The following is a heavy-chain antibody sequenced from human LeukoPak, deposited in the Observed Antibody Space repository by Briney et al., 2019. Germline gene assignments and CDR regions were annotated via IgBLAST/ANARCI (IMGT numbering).Heavy chain of an antibody. D-gene: IGHD3-10*01. J-gene: IGHJ4*02. CDR1: GYTFTSYG. CDR3: ARDLITMVRGVIGALRY. CDR2: MNPNSGNT. Sequence: ASVKVSCKASGYTFTSYGICWVRQAPGQGLEWMGWMNPNSGNTGYAQKFQGRVTITRNTSISTVYMELSSLRSEDTAVYYCARDLITMVRGVIGALRYWGQGTLVTVSS. V-gene: IGHV1-8*03.